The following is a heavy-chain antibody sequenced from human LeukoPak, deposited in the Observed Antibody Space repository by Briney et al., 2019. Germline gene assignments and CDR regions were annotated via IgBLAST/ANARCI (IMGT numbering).Heavy chain of an antibody. CDR2: IIPILGIA. J-gene: IGHJ4*02. Sequence: SVKVSCKASGGTFSSYTISWVRQAPGQGLEWMGRIIPILGIANYAQKFQGRVTITEDKSTSTAYMELSSLRSEDTAVYYCALESYDYVWGSXRYTXXWGQGTLVTXX. V-gene: IGHV1-69*02. CDR3: ALESYDYVWGSXRYTXX. D-gene: IGHD3-16*02. CDR1: GGTFSSYT.